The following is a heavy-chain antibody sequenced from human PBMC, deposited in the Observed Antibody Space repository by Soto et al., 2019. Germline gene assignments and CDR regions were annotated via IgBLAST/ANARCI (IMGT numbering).Heavy chain of an antibody. CDR1: GFTFSSYR. Sequence: PGGSLRLSCAASGFTFSSYRMNWVRQAPGKGLEWVSYISSSSSTIYYADSVKGRFTISRDNAKNSLYLQMNSLRAEDTAVYYWAREGVLLPAVRGVNCSYYYGMDVWGQGATVTVSS. V-gene: IGHV3-48*01. D-gene: IGHD3-10*01. CDR2: ISSSSSTI. CDR3: AREGVLLPAVRGVNCSYYYGMDV. J-gene: IGHJ6*02.